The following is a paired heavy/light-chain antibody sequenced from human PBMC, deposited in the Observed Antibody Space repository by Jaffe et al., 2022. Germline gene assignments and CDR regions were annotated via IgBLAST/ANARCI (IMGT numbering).Light chain of an antibody. CDR1: QSLLHSNGYNY. CDR3: MQALQTLMYT. CDR2: LGS. J-gene: IGKJ2*01. Sequence: DIVMTQSPLSLPVTPGEPASISCRSSQSLLHSNGYNYLDWYLQKPGQSPQLLIYLGSNRASGVPDRFSGSGSGTDFTLKISRVEAEDVGVYYCMQALQTLMYTFGQGTKLEIK. V-gene: IGKV2-28*01.
Heavy chain of an antibody. CDR1: GYTFTGYY. CDR3: ARDSSVPIWDSSSAIGY. V-gene: IGHV1-2*06. J-gene: IGHJ4*02. CDR2: INPNSGGT. Sequence: QVQLVQSGAEVKKPGASVKVSCKASGYTFTGYYMHWVRQAPGQGLEWMGRINPNSGGTNYAQKFQGRVTMTRDTSISTAYMELSRLRSDDTAVYYCARDSSVPIWDSSSAIGYWGQGTLVTVSS. D-gene: IGHD6-6*01.